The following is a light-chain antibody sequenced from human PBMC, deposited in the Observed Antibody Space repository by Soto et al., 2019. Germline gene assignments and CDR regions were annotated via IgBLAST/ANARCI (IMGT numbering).Light chain of an antibody. CDR3: QQYSSSLIT. CDR2: GAS. V-gene: IGKV3-20*01. CDR1: QSISSTY. Sequence: EIVLTQSPGTLSLSPGERATLSCRASQSISSTYLAWYQQKPGQAPRLLISGASSRATGIPDRFSGGGSGTDFTLTISRLEPEDFAVYYCQQYSSSLITFGQGTRLEIK. J-gene: IGKJ5*01.